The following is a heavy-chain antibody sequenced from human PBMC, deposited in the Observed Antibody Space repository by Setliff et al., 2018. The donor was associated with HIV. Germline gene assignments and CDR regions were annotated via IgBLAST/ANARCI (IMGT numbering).Heavy chain of an antibody. V-gene: IGHV4-39*01. Sequence: SETLSLTCSVSGGCIDRSNYYWGWIRQSPGKGLEWIGNIHYSGSTYYNPSLKSRVTISVDTCRNQFYLDLRSVTAADTAVYYCARGGRSLAAQTWFGPWGQGTLVTVSS. CDR2: IHYSGST. J-gene: IGHJ5*02. CDR3: ARGGRSLAAQTWFGP. D-gene: IGHD6-6*01. CDR1: GGCIDRSNYY.